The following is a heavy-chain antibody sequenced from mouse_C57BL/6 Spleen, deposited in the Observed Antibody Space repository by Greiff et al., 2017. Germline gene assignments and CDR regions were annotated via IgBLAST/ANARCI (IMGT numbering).Heavy chain of an antibody. Sequence: QVQLQQPGAELVKPGASVKLSCKASGYTFTSYWMQWVKQRPGQGLEWIGEIDPSDSYTNYNQKFKGKATLTVDTSSSTAYMQLSSLTSEDSAVYCCARFDYSRFAYWGQGTLVTVSA. CDR3: ARFDYSRFAY. J-gene: IGHJ3*01. D-gene: IGHD1-1*01. V-gene: IGHV1-50*01. CDR2: IDPSDSYT. CDR1: GYTFTSYW.